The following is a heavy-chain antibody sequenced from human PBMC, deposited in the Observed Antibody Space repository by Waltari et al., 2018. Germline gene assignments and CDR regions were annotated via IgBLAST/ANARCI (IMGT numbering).Heavy chain of an antibody. Sequence: EVQLVESGGGLVQPGGSLRLSCAASGFTFSSYWMHWLRQSPGKGLVWVSRLNSDGGRTSYADSVKGRFTISRDNAKNTLYLQMNSLRAEDTAVYYCARGFYSSSWYSSHTWYFDYWGQGTLVTVSS. CDR3: ARGFYSSSWYSSHTWYFDY. J-gene: IGHJ4*02. V-gene: IGHV3-74*01. D-gene: IGHD6-13*01. CDR1: GFTFSSYW. CDR2: LNSDGGRT.